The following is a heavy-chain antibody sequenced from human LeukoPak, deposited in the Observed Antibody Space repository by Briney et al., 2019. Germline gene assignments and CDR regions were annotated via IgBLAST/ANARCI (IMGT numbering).Heavy chain of an antibody. CDR2: IIPILGIA. Sequence: GASVKVSCKASGGTFSSYAISWVRQAPGQWLEWMGRIIPILGIANYAQKFQGRITITADKSTSTAYMELSSLRSEDTAVYYCARDLGWDILTGSLLPWGAFDIWGQGTMVTVSS. J-gene: IGHJ3*02. D-gene: IGHD3-9*01. CDR3: ARDLGWDILTGSLLPWGAFDI. CDR1: GGTFSSYA. V-gene: IGHV1-69*04.